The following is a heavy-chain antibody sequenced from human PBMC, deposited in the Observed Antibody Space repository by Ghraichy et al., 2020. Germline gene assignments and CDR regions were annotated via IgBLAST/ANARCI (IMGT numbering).Heavy chain of an antibody. J-gene: IGHJ4*02. CDR1: GYSISSGYY. D-gene: IGHD3-22*01. CDR2: IYHSGST. Sequence: SQTLSLTCTVSGYSISSGYYWGWIRQPPGKGLEWIGSIYHSGSTYYNPSLKSRVTISVDTSKNQFSLKLSSVTAADTAVYYCAREDYYDSSGHFDYWGQGTLVTVSS. CDR3: AREDYYDSSGHFDY. V-gene: IGHV4-38-2*02.